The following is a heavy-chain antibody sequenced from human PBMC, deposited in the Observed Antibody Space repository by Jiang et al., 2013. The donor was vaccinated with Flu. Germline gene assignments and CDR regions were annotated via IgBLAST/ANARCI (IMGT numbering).Heavy chain of an antibody. J-gene: IGHJ6*02. Sequence: KPTQTLTLTCTFSGFSLSTSGMCVSWIRQPPGKALEWLALIDWDDDKYYSTSLKTRLTISKDTSKNQVVLTMTNMDPVDTATYYCARMVLDDRYSSSSNYYYGMDVWGQGTTVTVSS. CDR1: GFSLSTSGMC. D-gene: IGHD6-6*01. CDR3: ARMVLDDRYSSSSNYYYGMDV. V-gene: IGHV2-70*01. CDR2: IDWDDDK.